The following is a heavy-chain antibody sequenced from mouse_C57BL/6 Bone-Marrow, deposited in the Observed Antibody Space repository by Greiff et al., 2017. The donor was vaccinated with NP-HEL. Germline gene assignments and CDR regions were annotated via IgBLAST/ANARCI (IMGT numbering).Heavy chain of an antibody. V-gene: IGHV1-81*01. CDR2: IYPRSGNT. CDR3: ARERAYYPDY. J-gene: IGHJ2*01. CDR1: GYTFTSYG. Sequence: QVQLKQSGAELARPGASVKLSCRASGYTFTSYGISWVKQRTGQGLEWIGEIYPRSGNTYYNEKLKGKATLTADKSSSTAYMELRSLTSADSAVYFFARERAYYPDYWGQGTTLTVSS.